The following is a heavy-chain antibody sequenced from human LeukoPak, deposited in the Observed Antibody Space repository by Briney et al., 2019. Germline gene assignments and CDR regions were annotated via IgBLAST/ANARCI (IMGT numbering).Heavy chain of an antibody. CDR1: EFTFSSYA. Sequence: GGSLRLSCVASEFTFSSYAMSWVRQAPGKGLEWVSAIGGSSISTYCSDSVKGRFTISRDNSKNTLYLQMNSLRAEDTAVYYCARGSTIYYDYWGQGTLVTVSS. D-gene: IGHD5/OR15-5a*01. CDR3: ARGSTIYYDY. CDR2: IGGSSIST. J-gene: IGHJ4*02. V-gene: IGHV3-23*01.